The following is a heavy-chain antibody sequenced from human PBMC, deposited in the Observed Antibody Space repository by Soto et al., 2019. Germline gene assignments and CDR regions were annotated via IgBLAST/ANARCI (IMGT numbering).Heavy chain of an antibody. Sequence: GGSLRLSCVASEFTFSSYWMHWVRQVPGKGLVWVSRLNEDGSFTTYADSVKGRFTISRDNAKKTLYLQMNSLRAEDTAVYYCARDLSGRADVWGQGTTVTVSS. V-gene: IGHV3-74*01. CDR3: ARDLSGRADV. J-gene: IGHJ6*02. D-gene: IGHD3-10*01. CDR1: EFTFSSYW. CDR2: LNEDGSFT.